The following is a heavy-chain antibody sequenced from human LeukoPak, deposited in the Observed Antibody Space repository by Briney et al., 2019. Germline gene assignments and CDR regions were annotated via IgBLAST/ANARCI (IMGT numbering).Heavy chain of an antibody. CDR3: ARDPGGGGNSGVYDY. CDR1: RGSLSSYA. D-gene: IGHD4-23*01. V-gene: IGHV1-69*04. J-gene: IGHJ4*02. Sequence: SVKVSCMDSRGSLSSYAISWVRQAPGQGLEWMGRIIPIPGIANYAQKFQGRVTITADKSTSTAYMELSSLRSEDTAVYYCARDPGGGGNSGVYDYWGQGTLVTVSS. CDR2: IIPIPGIA.